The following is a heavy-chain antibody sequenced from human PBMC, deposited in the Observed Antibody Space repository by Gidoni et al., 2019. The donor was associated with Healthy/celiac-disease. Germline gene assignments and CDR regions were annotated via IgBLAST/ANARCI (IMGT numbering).Heavy chain of an antibody. J-gene: IGHJ4*02. V-gene: IGHV4-39*01. CDR2: IYDSGST. Sequence: QLQLQESGPGLVTHSETLSLTCTGSGGSTSSSSYYWVWIRQPPGKGLEWIGSIYDSGSTYYNPSLTSRVTVSLDTSKNQFSLKLSSVTAADTAVYYCARPPLGKLVQFDYWGQGTLVPVSS. D-gene: IGHD6-13*01. CDR1: GGSTSSSSYY. CDR3: ARPPLGKLVQFDY.